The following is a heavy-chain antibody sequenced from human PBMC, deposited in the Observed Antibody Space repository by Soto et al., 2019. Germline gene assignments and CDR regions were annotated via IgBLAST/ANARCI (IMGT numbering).Heavy chain of an antibody. J-gene: IGHJ4*02. V-gene: IGHV4-30-4*01. CDR1: GGSISSGDYY. CDR2: IYYSGST. Sequence: PSETLSLTCTVSGGSISSGDYYWSWIRQPPGKGLEWIGYIYYSGSTYYNPSLKSRVTISVDTSKNQFSLKLSSVTAADTAVYYCASNSDGYTFYDSWGQGTLVTVSS. D-gene: IGHD5-18*01. CDR3: ASNSDGYTFYDS.